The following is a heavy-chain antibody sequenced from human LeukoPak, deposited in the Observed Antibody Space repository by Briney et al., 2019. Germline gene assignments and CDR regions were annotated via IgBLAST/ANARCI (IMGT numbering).Heavy chain of an antibody. CDR1: GFTFSSYW. CDR2: IKLDGSEK. CDR3: TRVDYDFWSGNYGPDY. J-gene: IGHJ4*02. V-gene: IGHV3-7*01. D-gene: IGHD3-3*01. Sequence: HPGGSLRLSCSASGFTFSSYWMSWVRQAAGKGREWVANIKLDGSEKYYVYSLKGRFPCTSDNAKNSLYLQMNRLRAEDTAVYYCTRVDYDFWSGNYGPDYWGQGTLVTVSS.